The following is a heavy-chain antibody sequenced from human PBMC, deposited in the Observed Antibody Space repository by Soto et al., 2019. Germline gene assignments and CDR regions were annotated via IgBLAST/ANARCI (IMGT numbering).Heavy chain of an antibody. CDR1: GYTFTSYD. Sequence: QVQLVQSGAEVKKPGASVKVSCKASGYTFTSYDINWVRQATGQGLEWMGWMNPNSGNTGYAQKVQGRVTITRNTSITTAYMELSSLRSEETAVYYCAREMTTRGMEVWGQGTTVTVSS. J-gene: IGHJ6*02. D-gene: IGHD1-1*01. CDR3: AREMTTRGMEV. V-gene: IGHV1-8*01. CDR2: MNPNSGNT.